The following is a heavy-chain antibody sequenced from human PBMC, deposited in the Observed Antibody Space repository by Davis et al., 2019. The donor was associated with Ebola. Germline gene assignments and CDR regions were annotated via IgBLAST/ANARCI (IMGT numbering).Heavy chain of an antibody. D-gene: IGHD5-18*01. V-gene: IGHV3-30-3*01. CDR2: ISYDGSNK. CDR3: ANVDTALDY. Sequence: GGSLRLSCAASGFTFSSYAMHWVRQAPGKGLEWVAVISYDGSNKYYADSVKGRFTISRDNSKNTLYLQMNSLRAEDTAVCYCANVDTALDYWGQGTLVTVSS. CDR1: GFTFSSYA. J-gene: IGHJ4*02.